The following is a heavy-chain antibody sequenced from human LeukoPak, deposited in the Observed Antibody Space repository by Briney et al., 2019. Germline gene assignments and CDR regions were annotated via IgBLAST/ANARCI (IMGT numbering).Heavy chain of an antibody. D-gene: IGHD7-27*01. J-gene: IGHJ5*02. CDR1: GGSISSGGYS. CDR2: IYHSGST. V-gene: IGHV4-30-2*01. Sequence: SETLSLTCAVSGGSISSGGYSWSWIRQPPGKGLEWIGYIYHSGSTYYNPSLKSRVTISVDRSKNQFSLKLSSVTAADTAVYYCARDIRLGTNNWIDPWGQGTLVTVSS. CDR3: ARDIRLGTNNWIDP.